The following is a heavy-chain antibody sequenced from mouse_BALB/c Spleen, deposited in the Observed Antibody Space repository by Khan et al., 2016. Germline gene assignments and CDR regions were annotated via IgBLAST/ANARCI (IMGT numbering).Heavy chain of an antibody. J-gene: IGHJ4*01. V-gene: IGHV2-6-7*01. CDR2: LWGDGST. Sequence: QVQLKQSGPGLVAPSQSLSITCTVSGFSLTGYGVNWVRQPPGKGLEWLGMLWGDGSTDYNSALKSRLNINKDNSKSQVFLKMNSLQTDDTAMYYCARGWGDYWGQGTSVTVSS. D-gene: IGHD2-3*01. CDR3: ARGWGDY. CDR1: GFSLTGYG.